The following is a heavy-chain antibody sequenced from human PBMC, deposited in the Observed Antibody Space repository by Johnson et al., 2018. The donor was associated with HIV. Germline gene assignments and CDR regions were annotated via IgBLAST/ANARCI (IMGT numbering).Heavy chain of an antibody. Sequence: QVQLVESGGGVVQPGRSLRLSCAASGFTFSRENMHWVRQAPDKGLHWVAVISYDGSNKYYADSVKGRFTISRDNSKNTLYLQMNSLRAEDTAVYYCARDQGGNHNAFDIWGQGTMVTVSS. CDR1: GFTFSREN. CDR3: ARDQGGNHNAFDI. CDR2: ISYDGSNK. J-gene: IGHJ3*02. V-gene: IGHV3-30*19. D-gene: IGHD1-14*01.